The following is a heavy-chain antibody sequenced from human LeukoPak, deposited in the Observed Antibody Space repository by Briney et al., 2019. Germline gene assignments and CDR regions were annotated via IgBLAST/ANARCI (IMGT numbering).Heavy chain of an antibody. D-gene: IGHD5-12*01. CDR2: IRSNVDGGTA. Sequence: GGSLRLSCAVSGLTFSGAWKNWVRQAPGKGLEWVGRIRSNVDGGTADYNVPVRGRFTISRDDSKSTLFLQMNSLRPEDTAIYYCTRGYTYSAYWGRGTLVAVS. CDR1: GLTFSGAW. CDR3: TRGYTYSAY. J-gene: IGHJ4*02. V-gene: IGHV3-15*07.